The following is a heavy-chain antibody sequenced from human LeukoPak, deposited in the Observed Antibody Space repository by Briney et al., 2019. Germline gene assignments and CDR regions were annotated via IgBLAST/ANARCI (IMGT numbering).Heavy chain of an antibody. CDR3: ARDGGVPPYYYDSSGYYFDY. Sequence: GASVKVSCKASGGTFSSYAISWVRQAPGQGPEWLGRIIPIFGKANYAQKFQGRVTITADKSTSTAYMELSSLRSEDTAVYYCARDGGVPPYYYDSSGYYFDYWGQGTLVTVSS. D-gene: IGHD3-22*01. CDR2: IIPIFGKA. CDR1: GGTFSSYA. J-gene: IGHJ4*02. V-gene: IGHV1-69*04.